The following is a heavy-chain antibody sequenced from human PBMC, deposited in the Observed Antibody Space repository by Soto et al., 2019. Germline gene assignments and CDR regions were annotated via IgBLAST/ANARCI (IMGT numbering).Heavy chain of an antibody. CDR3: TTVANDGDIVVVVEDAFDI. J-gene: IGHJ3*02. V-gene: IGHV3-15*07. D-gene: IGHD2-15*01. Sequence: GGSLRLSCAASGFTFSNAWMNWVRQAPGKGLEWVGRIKSKTDGGTTDYAAPVKGRFTISRDDSKNTLYLQMNSLKTEDTAVYYCTTVANDGDIVVVVEDAFDIWGQGTMVTVSS. CDR2: IKSKTDGGTT. CDR1: GFTFSNAW.